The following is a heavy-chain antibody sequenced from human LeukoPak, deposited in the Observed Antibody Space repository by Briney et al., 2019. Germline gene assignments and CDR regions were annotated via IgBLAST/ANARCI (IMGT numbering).Heavy chain of an antibody. CDR3: ASNYGG. J-gene: IGHJ4*02. CDR1: GFDFSNYW. Sequence: QPGGSLRLSCAASGFDFSNYWMYWVRQAPGKGLEWVANIKQDGSEKYYVDSVRGRFTISRDNAKNSLSLQMNSLRAEDTAVYYYASNYGGWGQGTLVTVSS. V-gene: IGHV3-7*03. D-gene: IGHD4-11*01. CDR2: IKQDGSEK.